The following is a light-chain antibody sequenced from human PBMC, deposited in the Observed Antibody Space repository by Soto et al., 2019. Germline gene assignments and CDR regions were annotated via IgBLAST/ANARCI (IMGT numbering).Light chain of an antibody. J-gene: IGKJ1*01. CDR3: QQYETSPRT. CDR2: GAS. Sequence: EIVLTQSPGTLSLSPGERATLSCRASQSITRNYLAWYQQKSGQAPRLLIYGASSRATGIPDRFSGSGSGTDFTLTISRLEPEDFAVYFGQQYETSPRTFGQGTKVDIK. CDR1: QSITRNY. V-gene: IGKV3-20*01.